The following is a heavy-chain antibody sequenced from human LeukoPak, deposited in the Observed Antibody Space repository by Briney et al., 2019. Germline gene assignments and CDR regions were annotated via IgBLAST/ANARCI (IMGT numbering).Heavy chain of an antibody. CDR2: ISTYNGNT. D-gene: IGHD3-22*01. CDR3: ARDLGYYDSSGSGWFDP. J-gene: IGHJ5*02. V-gene: IGHV1-18*01. Sequence: ASVKVSCKASGYSFSRYGISWVRQAPGQGLEWMGWISTYNGNTNYAQKFQGRVTMTTDTSTNTAYMELRSLGSDDTAVYYCARDLGYYDSSGSGWFDPWGQGTLVTVSS. CDR1: GYSFSRYG.